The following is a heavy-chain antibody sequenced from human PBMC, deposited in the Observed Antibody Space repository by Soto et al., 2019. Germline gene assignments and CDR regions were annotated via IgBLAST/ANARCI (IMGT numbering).Heavy chain of an antibody. CDR1: GGSISSYY. D-gene: IGHD6-19*01. Sequence: SETLSLTCTVSGGSISSYYWSWIRQPPGKGLEWIGYIYYSGSTNYNPSLKSRVTISVDTSKNQFSLKLSSVTAADTAVYYCARASIAVAGKKWGPFYYWGQGTLVTVSS. J-gene: IGHJ4*02. V-gene: IGHV4-59*01. CDR3: ARASIAVAGKKWGPFYY. CDR2: IYYSGST.